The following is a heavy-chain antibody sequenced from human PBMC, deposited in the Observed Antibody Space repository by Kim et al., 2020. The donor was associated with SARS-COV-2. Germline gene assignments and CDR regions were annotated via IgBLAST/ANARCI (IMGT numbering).Heavy chain of an antibody. CDR1: GGSISSYY. CDR2: IYYSGST. CDR3: ARVLYYGSGLGFDP. Sequence: SETLSLTCTVSGGSISSYYWSWIRQPPGKGLEWIGYIYYSGSTNYNPSLKSRVTISVDTSKNQFSLKLSSVTAADTAVYYCARVLYYGSGLGFDPWGQGTLVTVSS. J-gene: IGHJ5*02. V-gene: IGHV4-59*01. D-gene: IGHD3-10*01.